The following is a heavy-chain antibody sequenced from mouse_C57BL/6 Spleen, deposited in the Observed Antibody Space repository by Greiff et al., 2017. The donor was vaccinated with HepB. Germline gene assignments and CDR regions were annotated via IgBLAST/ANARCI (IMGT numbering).Heavy chain of an antibody. CDR3: ARREYYYGSSYEYFDV. CDR2: IYPGDGDT. V-gene: IGHV1-80*01. CDR1: GYAFSSYW. D-gene: IGHD1-1*01. J-gene: IGHJ1*03. Sequence: QVQLQQSGAELVKPGASVKISCKASGYAFSSYWMNWVKQRPGKGLEWIGQIYPGDGDTNYNGKFKGKATLTADKSSSTAYMQLSSLTSEDSAVYFCARREYYYGSSYEYFDVWGTGTTVTVSS.